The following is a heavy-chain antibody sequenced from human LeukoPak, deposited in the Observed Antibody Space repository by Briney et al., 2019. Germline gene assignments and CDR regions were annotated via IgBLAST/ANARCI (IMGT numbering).Heavy chain of an antibody. Sequence: SETLSLTCTVSGGSISSSSYYWGWIRQPPGKGLGWIGSIYYSGSTYYNPSLKSRVTISVDTSKNQFSLKLSSVTAADTAVYYCARDLGIAGGLDSWGQGTLVTVSS. CDR2: IYYSGST. D-gene: IGHD2-15*01. J-gene: IGHJ5*01. CDR1: GGSISSSSYY. CDR3: ARDLGIAGGLDS. V-gene: IGHV4-39*07.